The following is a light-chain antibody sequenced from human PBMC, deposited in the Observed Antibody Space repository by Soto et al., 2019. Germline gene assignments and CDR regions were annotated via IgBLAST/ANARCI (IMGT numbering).Light chain of an antibody. CDR3: QQYGSSPRT. V-gene: IGKV3-20*01. CDR2: GAS. Sequence: EIVLTQSPGILSLSLGERATLSCRASQSVSSSYLAWYQQKPGMAPRLLIYGASSRATGIPDRFSGSGSGTDFTLTISRLEPEDFAVYYCQQYGSSPRTFGQGTKLEIK. CDR1: QSVSSSY. J-gene: IGKJ2*02.